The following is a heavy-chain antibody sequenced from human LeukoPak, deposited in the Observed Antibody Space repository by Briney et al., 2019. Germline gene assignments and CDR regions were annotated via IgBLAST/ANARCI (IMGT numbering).Heavy chain of an antibody. J-gene: IGHJ4*02. Sequence: GASVKVSCKASGYTFSNYDINWVRQVTGQGLEWMGWMNPDSGNTGYAQRFQGRVTLTRNPSISTAYMEVSSLRSEDTAVYYCARYGIASDKEFDYWGQGTLVTVSS. D-gene: IGHD3-9*01. V-gene: IGHV1-8*01. CDR2: MNPDSGNT. CDR3: ARYGIASDKEFDY. CDR1: GYTFSNYD.